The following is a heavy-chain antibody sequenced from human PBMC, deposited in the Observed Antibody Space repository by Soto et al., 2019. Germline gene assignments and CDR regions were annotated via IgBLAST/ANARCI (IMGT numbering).Heavy chain of an antibody. CDR1: GGSISSGDYY. J-gene: IGHJ2*01. V-gene: IGHV4-30-4*02. D-gene: IGHD3-22*01. Sequence: SETLSLTCTVSGGSISSGDYYWSWIRHPPGKGLEWIGYIYYSGSTYYNPSLKSRLTMSVDTSKNQFSLKLSSVTAADTAVYYCAGYDSSRTPYWYFDLWGRGPLVTV. CDR3: AGYDSSRTPYWYFDL. CDR2: IYYSGST.